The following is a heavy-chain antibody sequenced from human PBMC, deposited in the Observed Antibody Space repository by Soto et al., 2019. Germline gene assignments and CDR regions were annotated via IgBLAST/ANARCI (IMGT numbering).Heavy chain of an antibody. CDR1: GYTFTGYY. J-gene: IGHJ4*02. CDR3: IMAGYCSGGSCPDLS. D-gene: IGHD2-15*01. CDR2: INPNSGGT. Sequence: ASVKVSCKASGYTFTGYYMHWVRQAPGQGLGWMGWINPNSGGTNYAQKFQGRVTMTRDTSISTAYMELSRLRSDDTAVYYCIMAGYCSGGSCPDLSWGQGTLVTVSS. V-gene: IGHV1-2*02.